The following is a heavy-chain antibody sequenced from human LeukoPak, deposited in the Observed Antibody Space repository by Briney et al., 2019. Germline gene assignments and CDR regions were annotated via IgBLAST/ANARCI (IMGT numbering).Heavy chain of an antibody. CDR3: SCGSGPYFDY. CDR2: INHCGST. Sequence: SETLSLTCAVYGGSFSGYYWSWIRQPPGKGLEWIGEINHCGSTNYNPSLKSRVTISVDTSKNQFSLKLSSVTAADTAVYYCSCGSGPYFDYWGQGTLVTVSS. J-gene: IGHJ4*02. D-gene: IGHD2-15*01. V-gene: IGHV4-34*01. CDR1: GGSFSGYY.